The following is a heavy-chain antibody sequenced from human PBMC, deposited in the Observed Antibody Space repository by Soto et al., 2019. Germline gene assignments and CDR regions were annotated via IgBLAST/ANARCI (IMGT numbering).Heavy chain of an antibody. D-gene: IGHD1-1*01. CDR2: IYYSGST. V-gene: IGHV4-61*01. J-gene: IGHJ4*02. Sequence: SETLSLTCTVSGGSVSSGSYYWSWIRQPPGKGLEWIGYIYYSGSTNYNPSLKSRVTISVDTSKNQFSLKLSSVTAADTAVYYCPRGRGRLELGIVYWGQGTLVTVSS. CDR1: GGSVSSGSYY. CDR3: PRGRGRLELGIVY.